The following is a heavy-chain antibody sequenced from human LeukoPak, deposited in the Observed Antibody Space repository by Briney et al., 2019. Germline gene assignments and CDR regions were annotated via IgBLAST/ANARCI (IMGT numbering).Heavy chain of an antibody. CDR3: ARDGDYYDSSGYFDY. D-gene: IGHD3-22*01. J-gene: IGHJ4*02. Sequence: ASVKLSCKASGYTFMSYGMTWVRQAPGQGLEWVACISAHNGNTNYAQKFQGRVTMTRDTSTSTAYMELRSLRSDNTAVYYCARDGDYYDSSGYFDYWGQGTLVTVSS. CDR2: ISAHNGNT. CDR1: GYTFMSYG. V-gene: IGHV1-18*01.